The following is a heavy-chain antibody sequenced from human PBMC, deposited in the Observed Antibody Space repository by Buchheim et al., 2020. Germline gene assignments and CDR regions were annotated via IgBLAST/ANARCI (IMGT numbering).Heavy chain of an antibody. Sequence: QVQLVQSGAELKKPGASVKVSCKASGYTFTTYYMHWVRQAPGQGLEWMGVINPSAGSTRYAQKFQGRVTMTRDTSTSTVYMELNSLRSEDTAVYYCARVLDWSGYYLNRGWFDPWGQGTL. J-gene: IGHJ5*02. V-gene: IGHV1-46*01. D-gene: IGHD3-3*01. CDR1: GYTFTTYY. CDR2: INPSAGST. CDR3: ARVLDWSGYYLNRGWFDP.